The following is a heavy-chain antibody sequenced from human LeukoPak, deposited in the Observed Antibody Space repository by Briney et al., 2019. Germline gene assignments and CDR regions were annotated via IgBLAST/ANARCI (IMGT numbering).Heavy chain of an antibody. CDR3: AREVVVVAATSFDY. J-gene: IGHJ4*02. D-gene: IGHD2-15*01. V-gene: IGHV3-7*01. Sequence: PGGSLRLSCAASGFTFSSYWMSWVRQAPGEGLEWAANIKQDGSEKYYVDSVKGRFTISRDNAKNSLYLQMNSLRAEDTAVYYCAREVVVVAATSFDYWGQGTLVTVSS. CDR2: IKQDGSEK. CDR1: GFTFSSYW.